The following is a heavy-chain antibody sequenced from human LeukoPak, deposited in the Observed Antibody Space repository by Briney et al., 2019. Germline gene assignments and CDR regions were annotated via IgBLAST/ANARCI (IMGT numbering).Heavy chain of an antibody. Sequence: GGSMTLSCAVSGFSFNSYWMAWVRQAPGSGREWVANINPAERDTYYVDPVKGRSTRSRDNAKNLVYLQMNSLRAEDTAVYSCGRFGYAAAVDLWGQGTLVTVSS. CDR3: GRFGYAAAVDL. CDR1: GFSFNSYW. D-gene: IGHD6-13*01. CDR2: INPAERDT. V-gene: IGHV3-7*01. J-gene: IGHJ4*02.